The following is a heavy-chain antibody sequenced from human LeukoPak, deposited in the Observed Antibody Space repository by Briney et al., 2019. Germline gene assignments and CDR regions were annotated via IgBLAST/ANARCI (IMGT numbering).Heavy chain of an antibody. CDR1: GYTFTGYY. CDR2: INPNSGGT. Sequence: ASVKVSCKASGYTFTGYYMHWVRQAPGQGLEWMGWINPNSGGTNYAQKFQGRVTMTRDMSTSTVYMELSSLRSEDTAVYYCARRGRHDYGGNPRGWFDPWGQGTLVTVSS. J-gene: IGHJ5*02. V-gene: IGHV1-2*02. D-gene: IGHD4-23*01. CDR3: ARRGRHDYGGNPRGWFDP.